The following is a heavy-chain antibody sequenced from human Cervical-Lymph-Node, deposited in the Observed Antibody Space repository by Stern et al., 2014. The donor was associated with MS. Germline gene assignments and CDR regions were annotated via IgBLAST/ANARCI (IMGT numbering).Heavy chain of an antibody. J-gene: IGHJ4*02. D-gene: IGHD4-17*01. CDR1: GFTFSSYW. CDR2: INSDGSST. V-gene: IGHV3-74*02. Sequence: EVQLGESGGGLVQPGGSLSLSCAASGFTFSSYWMHWVRQAPGKGRVWVSRINSDGSSTSYADSVKGRFTISRDNAKNTLYLQMNSLRAEDTAVYYCAREDYGDYVFYDYWGQGTLVTVSS. CDR3: AREDYGDYVFYDY.